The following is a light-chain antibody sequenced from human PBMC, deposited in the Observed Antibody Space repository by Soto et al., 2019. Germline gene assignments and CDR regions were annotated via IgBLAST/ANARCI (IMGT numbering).Light chain of an antibody. CDR3: QQLNSYPWT. Sequence: EIALTQSLATLSVSPPERAAISWRASQSVSSNLSWYQENPGQAPRLLIYGAPTRAAGIPARFSGSGSGTEFTLTISSLQSEDFATYYCQQLNSYPWTFGQGTKVDIK. CDR1: QSVSSN. CDR2: GAP. J-gene: IGKJ1*01. V-gene: IGKV3-15*01.